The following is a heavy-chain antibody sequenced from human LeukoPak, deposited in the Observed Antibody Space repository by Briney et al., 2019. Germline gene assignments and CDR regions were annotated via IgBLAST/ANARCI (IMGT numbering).Heavy chain of an antibody. CDR1: GYTLTELS. Sequence: ASVKVACKVSGYTLTELSMHWVRQAPGKGLEWMGGFDPEDGETIYAQKFQGRVTMTEDTSTDTAYRELSSLRSEDTAVYYCATDKPSGGIWSGYYFVRRAFDIWGQGTMVTVSS. V-gene: IGHV1-24*01. CDR3: ATDKPSGGIWSGYYFVRRAFDI. CDR2: FDPEDGET. D-gene: IGHD3-3*01. J-gene: IGHJ3*02.